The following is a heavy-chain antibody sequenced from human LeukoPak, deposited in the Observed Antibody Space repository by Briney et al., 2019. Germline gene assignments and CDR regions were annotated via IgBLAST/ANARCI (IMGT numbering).Heavy chain of an antibody. CDR1: GFTFSSYA. D-gene: IGHD1-26*01. V-gene: IGHV3-23*01. CDR2: ISGSGGST. Sequence: PGGSLRLPCAASGFTFSSYAMSWVRQAPGKGLEWVSAISGSGGSTYYADSVKGRFTISRDNSKNTLYLQMNSLRAEDTAVYYCAKDEGIVGATTFDYWGQGTLVTVSS. J-gene: IGHJ4*02. CDR3: AKDEGIVGATTFDY.